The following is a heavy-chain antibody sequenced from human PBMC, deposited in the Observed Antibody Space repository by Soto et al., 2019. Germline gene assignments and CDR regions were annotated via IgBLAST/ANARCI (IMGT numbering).Heavy chain of an antibody. CDR1: GFTFSSYS. D-gene: IGHD2-2*02. Sequence: GGSLRLSCAASGFTFSSYSMNWVRQAPGKGLEWVSSISSSSSYIYYADSVKGRFTISRDNAKNSLYLQMNSLRAEDTAVYYCARDPYCSSTSCYKIHFDYWGQGTLVTVS. CDR3: ARDPYCSSTSCYKIHFDY. V-gene: IGHV3-21*01. J-gene: IGHJ4*02. CDR2: ISSSSSYI.